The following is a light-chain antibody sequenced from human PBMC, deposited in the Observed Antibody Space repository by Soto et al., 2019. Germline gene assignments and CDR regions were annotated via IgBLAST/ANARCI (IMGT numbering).Light chain of an antibody. CDR2: GAS. J-gene: IGKJ1*01. V-gene: IGKV3-20*01. CDR1: ESVGSSY. Sequence: EMVLTQSPGTLSLSPGERATLSCRASESVGSSYLAWYQQKPGQAPRLLIYGASSRATGSPDRFSGSGSGTDFTLTISRLEPEDFAVYYCQQYGSSPEWTFGQGTKVDIK. CDR3: QQYGSSPEWT.